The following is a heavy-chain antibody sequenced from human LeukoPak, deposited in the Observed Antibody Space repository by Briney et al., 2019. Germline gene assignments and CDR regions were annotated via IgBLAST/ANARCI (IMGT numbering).Heavy chain of an antibody. D-gene: IGHD3-16*02. CDR1: GFTFNTYG. J-gene: IGHJ4*02. CDR3: ARAGRDLSFDY. Sequence: ARGSLRLSCAASGFTFNTYGMNWVRQAPGKGLEWVSYIGSSSRIIYYADSVRGRFTISRDNAKNSLFLQMNSLRAEDSAVYYCARAGRDLSFDYWGQGTLVTVSS. CDR2: IGSSSRII. V-gene: IGHV3-48*01.